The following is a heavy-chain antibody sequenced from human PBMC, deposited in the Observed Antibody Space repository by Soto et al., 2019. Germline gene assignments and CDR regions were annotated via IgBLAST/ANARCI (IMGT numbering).Heavy chain of an antibody. D-gene: IGHD3-10*01. V-gene: IGHV3-30-3*01. J-gene: IGHJ4*02. CDR2: ISYDGSNK. Sequence: QVQLVESGGGVVQPGRSLRLSCAASGFTFSSYAMHWVRQAPGKGLEWVAVISYDGSNKYYADSVKGRFTISRDNSKNTLYLQMNSLRAEDTAVYYRARDPKLWFGELSSWGQGTLVTVSS. CDR1: GFTFSSYA. CDR3: ARDPKLWFGELSS.